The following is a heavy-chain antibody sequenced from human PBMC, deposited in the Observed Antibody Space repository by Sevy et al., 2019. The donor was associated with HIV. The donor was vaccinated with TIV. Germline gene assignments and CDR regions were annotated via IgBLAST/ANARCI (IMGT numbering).Heavy chain of an antibody. J-gene: IGHJ4*02. CDR2: ISYDGSSK. D-gene: IGHD3-10*02. V-gene: IGHV3-30-3*01. Sequence: GGSLRLSCAASGFTFSSHAMHWVRQAPGKGLEWMAAISYDGSSKYYADSVKGRFTISRDDSKNTLYLQRSSLRAGDTAVYYCARDGGYSVNFLPSGYWGQGTLVTVSS. CDR1: GFTFSSHA. CDR3: ARDGGYSVNFLPSGY.